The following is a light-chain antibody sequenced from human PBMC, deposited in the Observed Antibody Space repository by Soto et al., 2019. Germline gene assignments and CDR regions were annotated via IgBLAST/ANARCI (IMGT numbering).Light chain of an antibody. Sequence: QSALTQPASVSGSPGQSITITCTGTSSDVGGYAYVSWYQQYPGKAPKLVISEVSNRPSGISHRFSGSRSGNTASLTISGLQAEDEADYYCQTWGTGFQVFGGGTKLTVL. J-gene: IGLJ2*01. CDR2: EVS. V-gene: IGLV2-14*01. CDR1: SSDVGGYAY. CDR3: QTWGTGFQV.